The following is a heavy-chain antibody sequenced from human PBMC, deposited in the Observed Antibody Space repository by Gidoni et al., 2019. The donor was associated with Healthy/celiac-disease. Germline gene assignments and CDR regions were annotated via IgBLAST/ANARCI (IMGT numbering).Heavy chain of an antibody. D-gene: IGHD2-2*01. J-gene: IGHJ6*02. CDR2: INPNSGGT. V-gene: IGHV1-2*02. CDR3: AREVVPAAYWYYYGMDV. Sequence: QVQLVQSGAEVTQPVASVKLSCTASGYTFTAYYMHWVRQAPGQGLEWMGWINPNSGGTNYAQKFQGRVTMTRETSISTAYMELSRLRSDDTAVYYCAREVVPAAYWYYYGMDVWGQGTTVTVSS. CDR1: GYTFTAYY.